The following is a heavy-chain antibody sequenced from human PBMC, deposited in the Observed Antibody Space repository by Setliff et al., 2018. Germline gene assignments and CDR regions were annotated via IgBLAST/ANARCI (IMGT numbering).Heavy chain of an antibody. CDR1: GYTFTKYP. D-gene: IGHD3-22*01. J-gene: IGHJ4*02. CDR3: ARDTGVRGQDTTGYYGGGFAY. Sequence: ASVKVSCKASGYTFTKYPINWVRQAPGQGLEWMGWINTKTGNPTYAQAFRGRLVFSLDTSVSTAYLQITSLKAEDTAVYYCARDTGVRGQDTTGYYGGGFAYWGQGALVTVPQ. V-gene: IGHV7-4-1*02. CDR2: INTKTGNP.